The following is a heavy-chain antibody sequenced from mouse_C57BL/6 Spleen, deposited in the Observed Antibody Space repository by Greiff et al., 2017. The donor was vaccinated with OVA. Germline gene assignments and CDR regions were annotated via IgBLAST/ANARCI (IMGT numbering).Heavy chain of an antibody. Sequence: EVQLQQSGPELVKPGASVKISCKASGYTFTDYYMNWVKQSHGKSLEWIGDINPNNGGTSYNQKFKGKATLTVDKSSSTAYMELRSLTSEDSAVYYCARSHHGAMDYWGQGTSVTVSS. V-gene: IGHV1-26*01. CDR1: GYTFTDYY. CDR2: INPNNGGT. J-gene: IGHJ4*01. CDR3: ARSHHGAMDY.